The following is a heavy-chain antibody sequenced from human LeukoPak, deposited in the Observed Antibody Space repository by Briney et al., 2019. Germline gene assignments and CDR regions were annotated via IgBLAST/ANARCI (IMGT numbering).Heavy chain of an antibody. CDR3: AKVGGIAVARAFDI. Sequence: GGSLRLSCAASGFTFSSYSMNWVRQAPGKGLEWVSSISSSSSYIYYADSVKGRFTISRDNSKNTLYLQMNSLRAEDTAVYYCAKVGGIAVARAFDIWGQGTMVTVSS. V-gene: IGHV3-21*04. CDR2: ISSSSSYI. D-gene: IGHD6-19*01. CDR1: GFTFSSYS. J-gene: IGHJ3*02.